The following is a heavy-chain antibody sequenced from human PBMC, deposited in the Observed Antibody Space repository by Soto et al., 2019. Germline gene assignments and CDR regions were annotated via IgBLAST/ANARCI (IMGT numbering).Heavy chain of an antibody. CDR1: GESISSSSYY. J-gene: IGHJ4*02. D-gene: IGHD2-21*02. CDR3: ARQRTTVVTQAYFDH. CDR2: IYYSGRT. Sequence: SETLSLPCIVSGESISSSSYYWGWIRQPPGKGWEWIGSIYYSGRTYYNPSFKSRVTISIETSKNQFSLKLSSVTATDTAVYYCARQRTTVVTQAYFDHWGQGALVTVSS. V-gene: IGHV4-39*01.